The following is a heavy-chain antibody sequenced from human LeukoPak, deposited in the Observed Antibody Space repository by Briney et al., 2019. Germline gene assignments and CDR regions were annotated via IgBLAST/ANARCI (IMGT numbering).Heavy chain of an antibody. CDR1: GFTFRSSA. CDR2: ISGNGDST. CDR3: AKVEPTYNLGSYYPWVY. V-gene: IGHV3-23*01. J-gene: IGHJ4*02. D-gene: IGHD3-10*01. Sequence: GGSLRLSCAASGFTFRSSAMSWVRQAPGKGPEWVSAISGNGDSTYYAGSVKGRFTISRDNSKNTLYLQMYSLRAKDTALYYCAKVEPTYNLGSYYPWVYWGQGTLVTVSS.